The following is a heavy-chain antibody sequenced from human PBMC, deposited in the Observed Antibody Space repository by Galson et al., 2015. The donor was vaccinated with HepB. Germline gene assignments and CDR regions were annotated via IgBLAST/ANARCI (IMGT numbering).Heavy chain of an antibody. CDR2: IDPSDSYT. CDR3: ARQWGGYCSSTSCRRVDP. J-gene: IGHJ5*02. V-gene: IGHV5-10-1*01. D-gene: IGHD2-2*01. Sequence: QSGAEVKKPGESLRISSKGSGYSFTSYWISWVRQMPGKGLEWMGRIDPSDSYTNYSPSFQGHVTISAEKSISTAYLQWSSLKASDTAMYYCARQWGGYCSSTSCRRVDPWGQGTLVTVSS. CDR1: GYSFTSYW.